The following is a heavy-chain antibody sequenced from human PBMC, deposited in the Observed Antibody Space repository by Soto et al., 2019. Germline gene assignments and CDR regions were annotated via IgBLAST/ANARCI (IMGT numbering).Heavy chain of an antibody. CDR1: GVTVNTNY. Sequence: EVQLVESGGGLIQPGGSLRLSCAASGVTVNTNYMSWVRQSPGKGLEWVSLFESGGSIYYADYVKGRFTISRDSFKNTLSLQMNSLRVEDTAVYYCASTTVWKNAFEIWGQGTLVSVSS. V-gene: IGHV3-53*01. CDR3: ASTTVWKNAFEI. CDR2: FESGGSI. J-gene: IGHJ3*02. D-gene: IGHD3-16*01.